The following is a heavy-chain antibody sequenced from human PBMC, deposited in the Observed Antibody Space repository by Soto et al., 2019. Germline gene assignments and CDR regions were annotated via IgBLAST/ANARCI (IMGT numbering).Heavy chain of an antibody. D-gene: IGHD6-6*01. J-gene: IGHJ6*02. CDR1: GFTFRSYW. V-gene: IGHV3-7*05. CDR2: IKQDGSEK. CDR3: AREAARLYYYYYGMDV. Sequence: EVQLVESGGGLVQPGGSLRLSCAASGFTFRSYWMSWVRQAPGKGLEWVANIKQDGSEKYYVDSVKGRFTISRDNAKNSLYLQMNSLRAEDTAVYYCAREAARLYYYYYGMDVWGQGTTVTVSS.